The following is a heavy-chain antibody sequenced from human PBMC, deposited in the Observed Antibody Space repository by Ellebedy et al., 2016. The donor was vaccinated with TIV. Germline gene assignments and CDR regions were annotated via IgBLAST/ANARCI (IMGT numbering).Heavy chain of an antibody. Sequence: GESLKISCGASGFTFTRYAMHWVRPAPGKGLEWVAVISYDGSNKYYADSEKGRFTISRDNSKNTLYLQMNTLIAEDTAGYYCATRVTLIYWGQGTLVTVAS. CDR1: GFTFTRYA. D-gene: IGHD2-21*02. CDR3: ATRVTLIY. J-gene: IGHJ4*02. V-gene: IGHV3-30-3*01. CDR2: ISYDGSNK.